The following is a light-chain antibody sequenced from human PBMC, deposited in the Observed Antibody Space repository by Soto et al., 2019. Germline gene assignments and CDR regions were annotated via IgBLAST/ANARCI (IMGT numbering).Light chain of an antibody. V-gene: IGKV3-11*01. Sequence: DIVLTQSPATLSLSPGERATLSCRASQSVGRYLAWYQQRPGQAPSLLIYDASNRATGVPARFSGSGSGTEFTLTISSLQSEDFAVYYCQQYNNWPSITFGQGTRLEIK. J-gene: IGKJ5*01. CDR2: DAS. CDR3: QQYNNWPSIT. CDR1: QSVGRY.